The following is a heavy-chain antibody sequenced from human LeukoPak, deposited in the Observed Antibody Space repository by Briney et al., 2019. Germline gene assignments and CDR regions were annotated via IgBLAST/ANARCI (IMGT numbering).Heavy chain of an antibody. CDR3: AKWEDYDVLTGYYDPDY. CDR1: GFTFSNYA. CDR2: ITGSGGGT. J-gene: IGHJ4*02. V-gene: IGHV3-23*01. D-gene: IGHD3-9*01. Sequence: PGASLRLSCAASGFTFSNYAMSWVRQAPGKGLEWVSAITGSGGGTYYADSVKGRFTISRDNSKNTLYLQMNSLRAEDTAVYYCAKWEDYDVLTGYYDPDYWGQGTLVTVSS.